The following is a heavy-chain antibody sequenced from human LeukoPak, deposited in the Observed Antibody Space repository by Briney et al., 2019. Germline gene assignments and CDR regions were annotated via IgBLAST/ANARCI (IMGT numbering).Heavy chain of an antibody. Sequence: GGSLRLSCAASGFTFSNYWMHWVRQAPGKGLVGVSCINSYGSSTRYAASVKGRFTISRDNAKNTLYLQMNSLRAEDTALYYFVRDISYAFDTWGQGAMVTVSS. J-gene: IGHJ3*02. CDR3: VRDISYAFDT. CDR2: INSYGSST. D-gene: IGHD3-9*01. CDR1: GFTFSNYW. V-gene: IGHV3-74*01.